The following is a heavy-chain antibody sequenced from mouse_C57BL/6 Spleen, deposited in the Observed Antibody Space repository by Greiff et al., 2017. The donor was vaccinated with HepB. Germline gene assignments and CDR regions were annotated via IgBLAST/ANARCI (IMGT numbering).Heavy chain of an antibody. V-gene: IGHV1-39*01. J-gene: IGHJ2*01. CDR1: GYSFTDYN. CDR2: INPNNGTT. CDR3: ARGDGYDPSHFDY. D-gene: IGHD2-2*01. Sequence: EVQLQQSGPELVKPGASVKISCKASGYSFTDYNMNWVKQSNGKSLEWIGVINPNNGTTSYNQKFKGKATLTVDQSSSTAYMQLNSLTSEDSAVYYGARGDGYDPSHFDYWGQGTTLTVSS.